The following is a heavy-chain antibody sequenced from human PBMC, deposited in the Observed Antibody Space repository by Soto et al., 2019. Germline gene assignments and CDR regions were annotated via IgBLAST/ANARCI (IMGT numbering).Heavy chain of an antibody. V-gene: IGHV3-30-3*01. CDR2: ISYDGSNK. J-gene: IGHJ4*02. D-gene: IGHD4-17*01. Sequence: LRLSCAASRFTFSSYAMHWVRQAPVKVLEWVAVISYDGSNKYYADSVKGRFTISRDNSKNTLYLQMNSLRAEDTAVYYCARASLDYGDYGCDYWGQGTLVTVSS. CDR1: RFTFSSYA. CDR3: ARASLDYGDYGCDY.